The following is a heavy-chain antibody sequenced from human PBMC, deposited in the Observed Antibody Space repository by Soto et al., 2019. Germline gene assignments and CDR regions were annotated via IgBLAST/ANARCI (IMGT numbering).Heavy chain of an antibody. Sequence: QVQLQESGPGLVKPSQTLSLTCTVSGGSISSGDYYWSWIRQPPGQGLEWIGYIYYSGSTYYNPSLKSRVTISVDTSKNQFSLKLSSVTAADTAVYYCARSWFGELSYYYGMDVWGQGTTVTVSS. CDR1: GGSISSGDYY. D-gene: IGHD3-10*01. CDR2: IYYSGST. J-gene: IGHJ6*02. CDR3: ARSWFGELSYYYGMDV. V-gene: IGHV4-30-4*01.